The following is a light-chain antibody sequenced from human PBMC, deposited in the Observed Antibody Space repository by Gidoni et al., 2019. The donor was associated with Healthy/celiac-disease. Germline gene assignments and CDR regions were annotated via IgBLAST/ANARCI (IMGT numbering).Light chain of an antibody. J-gene: IGKJ4*01. CDR1: QSVLSSFNNNNY. V-gene: IGKV4-1*01. CDR2: RAS. CDR3: QQYYSTPS. Sequence: DIVMTQSPDSLAVSLGERATIRCKSSQSVLSSFNNNNYLTWYQQKPGQPPNLLIYRASTRESGVLDRFSGSGSGTDFNLTISSLQAEDVAVYYCQQYYSTPSFGGGTKVEIK.